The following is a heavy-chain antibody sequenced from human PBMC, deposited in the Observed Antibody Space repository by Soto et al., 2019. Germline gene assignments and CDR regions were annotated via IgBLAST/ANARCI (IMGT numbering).Heavy chain of an antibody. CDR3: AQRVVRTFFGRVTTTASYFDF. Sequence: QITLNESGPTVVRPTETLTLTCRVSGFSLTTSGVGVGWIRQSPGKAPEWLALLSWAEDKRYSPSLKSRLTITYVTSKIHVVLTVSDSEPTNPATYYCAQRVVRTFFGRVTTTASYFDFWGQGTTVGVSS. D-gene: IGHD3-3*01. V-gene: IGHV2-5*02. CDR2: LSWAEDK. CDR1: GFSLTTSGVG. J-gene: IGHJ4*02.